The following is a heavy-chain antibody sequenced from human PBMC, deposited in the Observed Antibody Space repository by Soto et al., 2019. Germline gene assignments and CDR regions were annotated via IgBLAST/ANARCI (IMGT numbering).Heavy chain of an antibody. CDR3: ARDPSSITGTTSSEDFQH. V-gene: IGHV1-69*01. CDR2: IIPLLGIT. D-gene: IGHD1-20*01. CDR1: GGTFSGYA. J-gene: IGHJ1*01. Sequence: QAQLMQSGAEVKKPGSSVKVSCKASGGTFSGYAINWVRQAPGRGLEWMGGIIPLLGITDYGQKFQGRITIAADEATGTAYMDLRGLRSEDTAVYYCARDPSSITGTTSSEDFQHWGQGTLVSVSS.